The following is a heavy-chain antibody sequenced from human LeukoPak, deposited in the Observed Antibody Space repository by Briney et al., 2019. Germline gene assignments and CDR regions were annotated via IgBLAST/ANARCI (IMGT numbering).Heavy chain of an antibody. J-gene: IGHJ4*02. D-gene: IGHD6-13*01. CDR2: INPNSGGT. CDR1: GYTFTGYY. Sequence: ASVKVSCKASGYTFTGYYMHWVRQAPGQGLEWMGWINPNSGGTNYAQKFQGRVTMTRDTSISTAYMELSRLRSDDTAVYYCARLGIAAAGTRHFDYWGQGTLVTVSS. V-gene: IGHV1-2*02. CDR3: ARLGIAAAGTRHFDY.